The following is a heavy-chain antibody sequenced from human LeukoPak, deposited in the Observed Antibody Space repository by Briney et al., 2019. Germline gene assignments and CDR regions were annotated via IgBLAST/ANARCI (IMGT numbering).Heavy chain of an antibody. V-gene: IGHV4-4*09. CDR2: IYASGST. J-gene: IGHJ5*02. D-gene: IGHD2-15*01. Sequence: SETLSLTCTVSGGSITSYYWTWIRQPPGKELEWVGYIYASGSTNYNPSLKSRVTISVDTSKNQFSLKLSSVTAADTAMYYCARHSSVVRGWFDPWGQGTLVTISS. CDR3: ARHSSVVRGWFDP. CDR1: GGSITSYY.